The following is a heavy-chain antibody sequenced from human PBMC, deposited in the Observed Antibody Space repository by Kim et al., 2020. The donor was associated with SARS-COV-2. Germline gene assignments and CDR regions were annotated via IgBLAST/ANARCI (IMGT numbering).Heavy chain of an antibody. V-gene: IGHV3-23*01. J-gene: IGHJ4*01. CDR2: INGSGGIA. D-gene: IGHD4-4*01. Sequence: GGSLRLSCAASGFIFESYAMTWVRQAPGKALEWVSVINGSGGIADYADSVEGRFTISRDNSKNTLYLEMSGLRADDTAVYFCAKGRPHSFWLEYFDFWG. CDR3: AKGRPHSFWLEYFDF. CDR1: GFIFESYA.